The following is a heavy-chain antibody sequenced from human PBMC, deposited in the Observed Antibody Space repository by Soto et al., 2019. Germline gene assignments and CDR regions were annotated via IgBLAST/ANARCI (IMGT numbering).Heavy chain of an antibody. D-gene: IGHD3-22*01. CDR3: ARVRPPSYYDSSGYSPQTPDAFDI. CDR1: GFTFSSYG. J-gene: IGHJ3*02. V-gene: IGHV3-33*01. CDR2: IWYDGSNK. Sequence: PGGSLRLSCAASGFTFSSYGMHWVRQAPGKGLEWVAVIWYDGSNKYYADSVKGRFTISRDNSKNTLYLQMNSLRAEDTAVYYCARVRPPSYYDSSGYSPQTPDAFDIWGQGTMVTVSS.